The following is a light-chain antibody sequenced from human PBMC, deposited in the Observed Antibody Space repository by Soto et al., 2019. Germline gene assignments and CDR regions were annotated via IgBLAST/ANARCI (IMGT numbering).Light chain of an antibody. CDR3: PQYNKWPLT. V-gene: IGKV3-15*01. CDR2: GAS. J-gene: IGKJ4*01. CDR1: ESVSSN. Sequence: EIVMTQSPATLSVSQGERATLTCRASESVSSNLAWYQQKRGQAPRLLIYGASTRATGVPARFSGSGSGTEFTLTISSLQSEDFAVFYCPQYNKWPLTFGGGTKVELK.